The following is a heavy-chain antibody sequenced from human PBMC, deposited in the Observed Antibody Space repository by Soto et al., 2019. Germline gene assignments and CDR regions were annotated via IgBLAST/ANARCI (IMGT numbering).Heavy chain of an antibody. CDR2: ISYDGRNK. V-gene: IGHV3-30*18. CDR3: VKDGSSGWPYYYGMDV. J-gene: IGHJ6*02. D-gene: IGHD6-19*01. Sequence: QVQLVESGGGGVQPGRSLRLSCAASGFTFSSYAMHWVRQAPGKGLEWVAVISYDGRNKYYADSVTGRFTISRDNSKNTLYMQMSSLRAEDTAVYYCVKDGSSGWPYYYGMDVWGQGTTVTVSS. CDR1: GFTFSSYA.